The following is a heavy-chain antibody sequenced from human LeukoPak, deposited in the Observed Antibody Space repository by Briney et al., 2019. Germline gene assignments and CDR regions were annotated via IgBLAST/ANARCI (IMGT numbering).Heavy chain of an antibody. D-gene: IGHD3-16*01. Sequence: GGSLRLSCAASGFTFSSYGMHWVRQAPGKGLDWVANIKQDGNEKYYVDSVKGRFTISRDNAKTSLYLQMNSLRAEDTAVYYCARIRGGFFNAFDIWGQGTMVTVSS. CDR1: GFTFSSYG. J-gene: IGHJ3*02. CDR3: ARIRGGFFNAFDI. V-gene: IGHV3-7*01. CDR2: IKQDGNEK.